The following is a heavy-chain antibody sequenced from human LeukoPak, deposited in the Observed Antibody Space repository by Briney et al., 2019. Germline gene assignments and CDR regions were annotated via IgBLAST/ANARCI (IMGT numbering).Heavy chain of an antibody. CDR2: INPNSGGT. V-gene: IGHV1-2*02. CDR1: GYTFTVYY. J-gene: IGHJ4*02. CDR3: ARDESSSWYGFDY. Sequence: ASVTVSCKASGYTFTVYYIHWMRQAPGQGLEWMGWINPNSGGTNYAQKFQGRVAMTRDTSISTAYMELTRLRSDDTAVYYCARDESSSWYGFDYWGQGTLVTVSS. D-gene: IGHD6-13*01.